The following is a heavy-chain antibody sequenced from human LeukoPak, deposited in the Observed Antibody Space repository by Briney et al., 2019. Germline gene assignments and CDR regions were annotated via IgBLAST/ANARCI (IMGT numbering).Heavy chain of an antibody. CDR3: ARGSLYSSSLYYFDY. Sequence: SVKVSCKASGGTFSSYAISWVRQAPGQGLEWMGGIIPIFGTANYAQKFQGRVTITADESTSTAYMELSSLRSEDTAVYYCARGSLYSSSLYYFDYWGQGTLVTVSS. D-gene: IGHD6-13*01. V-gene: IGHV1-69*13. CDR1: GGTFSSYA. CDR2: IIPIFGTA. J-gene: IGHJ4*02.